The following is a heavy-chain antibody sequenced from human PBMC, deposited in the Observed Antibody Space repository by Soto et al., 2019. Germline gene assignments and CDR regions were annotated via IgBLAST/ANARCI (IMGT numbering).Heavy chain of an antibody. Sequence: QMQLVQSGPEVKKPGTSVKVSCKASGFTFTSSAVQWVRQARGQRLEWIGWIVVGSGNTNYAQKFQERVTITRDMSTSTAYMELSSLRSEDTAVYYCAAGPIITGTTSDYYYGMDVWGQGTTVTVSS. CDR3: AAGPIITGTTSDYYYGMDV. V-gene: IGHV1-58*01. D-gene: IGHD1-7*01. CDR2: IVVGSGNT. CDR1: GFTFTSSA. J-gene: IGHJ6*02.